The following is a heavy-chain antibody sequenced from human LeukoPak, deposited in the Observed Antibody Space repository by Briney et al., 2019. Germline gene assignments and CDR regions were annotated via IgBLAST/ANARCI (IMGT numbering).Heavy chain of an antibody. D-gene: IGHD3-10*01. CDR1: GYTFTSYG. CDR2: ISAYNGNT. V-gene: IGHV1-18*01. J-gene: IGHJ4*02. CDR3: ARVPSYYYGSGSQY. Sequence: GASVKVSCKASGYTFTSYGISWVRQAPGQGLEWMGWISAYNGNTNYAQKLQGRVTMTTDTSTSTAYMELRSLRSDDTAVYCCARVPSYYYGSGSQYWGQGTLVTVSS.